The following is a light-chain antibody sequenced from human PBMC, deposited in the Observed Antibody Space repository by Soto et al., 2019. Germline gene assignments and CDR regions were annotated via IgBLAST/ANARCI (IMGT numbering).Light chain of an antibody. CDR3: CSYAGSGTMI. V-gene: IGLV2-23*01. J-gene: IGLJ2*01. CDR1: SSNVGSYNL. CDR2: EAS. Sequence: QSALTQPASVSGSPGQSITISCTGTSSNVGSYNLVSWYQQHPGEAPKLMIYEASKRPSGVSNRIPGSKSGNTASLTISGLQAEDEADYYCCSYAGSGTMIFGGGTKLTVL.